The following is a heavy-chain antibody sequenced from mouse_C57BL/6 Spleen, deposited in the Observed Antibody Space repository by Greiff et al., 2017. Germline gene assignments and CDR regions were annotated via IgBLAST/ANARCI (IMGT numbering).Heavy chain of an antibody. CDR3: TPPMVTTGFAY. CDR2: IYPGNSDT. Sequence: EVQLQQSGTVLARPGASVKMSCKTSGYTFTSYWMHWVKQRPGQGLEWIGAIYPGNSDTSYNQKFKGKDKLTAVTSASTAYMELSSLTNEDSAVYYCTPPMVTTGFAYWGQGTLVTVSA. J-gene: IGHJ3*01. CDR1: GYTFTSYW. V-gene: IGHV1-5*01. D-gene: IGHD2-9*01.